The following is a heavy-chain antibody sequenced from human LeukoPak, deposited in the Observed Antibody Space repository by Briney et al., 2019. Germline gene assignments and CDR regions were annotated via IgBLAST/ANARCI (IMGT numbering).Heavy chain of an antibody. V-gene: IGHV4-59*01. CDR1: GGSISTYY. CDR2: TYKSGNT. D-gene: IGHD6-19*01. CDR3: ARDGPQWLFAFDY. Sequence: PSETLSLTCTVSGGSISTYYWSWTRQPPGKGLEWIGNTYKSGNTNYNPSLKSRVTISVDTSKNQFSLKLSSVTAADTAVYYCARDGPQWLFAFDYWRQGALVTVS. J-gene: IGHJ4*02.